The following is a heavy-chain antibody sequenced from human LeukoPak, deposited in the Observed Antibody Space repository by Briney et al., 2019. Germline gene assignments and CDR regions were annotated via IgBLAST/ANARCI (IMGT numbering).Heavy chain of an antibody. D-gene: IGHD1-26*01. CDR3: AEGSYYAY. V-gene: IGHV3-30*02. CDR1: GFSFSKYD. Sequence: GGSLRLSCAASGFSFSKYDMHWVRQAPGKGLEWGAFLRYDENDRYYADAAEGRFTISRDNSKNTLFLQMNSLTTDDTAVYCLAEGSYYAYWGQGTLVTVSS. CDR2: LRYDENDR. J-gene: IGHJ4*02.